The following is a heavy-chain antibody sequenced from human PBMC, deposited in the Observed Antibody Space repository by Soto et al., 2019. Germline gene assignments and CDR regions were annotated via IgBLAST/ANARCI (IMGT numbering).Heavy chain of an antibody. CDR2: ISSSSSYI. V-gene: IGHV3-21*03. CDR1: GFTFSSYS. Sequence: PGGSLRLSCAASGFTFSSYSMNWVRQAPGKGLEWVSSISSSSSYIYYVDSVKSRLTITKDTSKNQVVLTMTNMDPVDTATYYCAITPYSKGPGGNWFDPWGQGTLVTVSS. CDR3: AITPYSKGPGGNWFDP. J-gene: IGHJ5*02. D-gene: IGHD4-4*01.